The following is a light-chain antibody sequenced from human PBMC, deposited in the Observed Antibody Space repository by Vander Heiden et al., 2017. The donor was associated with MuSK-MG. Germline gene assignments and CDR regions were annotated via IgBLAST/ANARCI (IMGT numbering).Light chain of an antibody. Sequence: DIQMTQSPSTLSASVGDRVTITCRASQTISSWLAWYQQKPGKAPKLLIYDASSLESGVPSRFSGSGSGTEFTLTISSLQPDDFATYYCQQDSNCPWTFGQGTKVEIK. CDR2: DAS. V-gene: IGKV1-5*01. CDR3: QQDSNCPWT. CDR1: QTISSW. J-gene: IGKJ1*01.